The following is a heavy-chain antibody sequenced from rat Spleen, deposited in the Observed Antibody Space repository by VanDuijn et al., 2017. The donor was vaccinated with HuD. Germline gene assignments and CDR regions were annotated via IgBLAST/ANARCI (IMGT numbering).Heavy chain of an antibody. CDR3: TREGSTGGGYVMDA. D-gene: IGHD5-1*01. J-gene: IGHJ4*01. V-gene: IGHV2S30*01. CDR2: MRYDGDT. Sequence: QVQLKESGPGLVQPSQTLSLTCTVSGFSLTGNNVHWVRQPPGKGLEWMGRMRYDGDTYYNSALKSRLSISRDTSKNQVVLKRNSRRTEDTAIYDCTREGSTGGGYVMDAWGQGASVTVSS. CDR1: GFSLTGNN.